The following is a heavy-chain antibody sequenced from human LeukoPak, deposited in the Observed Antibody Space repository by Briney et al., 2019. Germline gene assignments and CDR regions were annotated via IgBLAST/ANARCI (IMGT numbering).Heavy chain of an antibody. Sequence: PGGSLSLSCAASGFTFSSYAMSWVRQAPGKGLEWVSAISVSGAGTYYTDSVKGRFTISRDNAKNSLYLQMNSLRAEDTAVYYCATTVAGTADYWGQGNLVTVSS. CDR3: ATTVAGTADY. CDR1: GFTFSSYA. D-gene: IGHD6-19*01. CDR2: ISVSGAGT. V-gene: IGHV3-23*01. J-gene: IGHJ4*02.